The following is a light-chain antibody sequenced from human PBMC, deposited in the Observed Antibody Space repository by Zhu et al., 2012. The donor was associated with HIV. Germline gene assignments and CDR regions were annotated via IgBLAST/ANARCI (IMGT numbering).Light chain of an antibody. CDR2: DTS. V-gene: IGKV3-11*01. CDR1: QSVRTF. CDR3: QQRSSWPLT. J-gene: IGKJ4*01. Sequence: IVLTQSPATLSLSPGERATVSCRASQSVRTFLAWYQQKPGQAPRLLIYDTSKRAAGIPARFSGSGSETDFTLTISSLEPEDFALYYCQQRSSWPLTFGGGPRWRSN.